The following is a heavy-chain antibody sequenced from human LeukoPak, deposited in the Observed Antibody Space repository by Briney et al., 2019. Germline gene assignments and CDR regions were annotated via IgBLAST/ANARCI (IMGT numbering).Heavy chain of an antibody. V-gene: IGHV4-39*07. CDR3: ARAKGSSGWYGGWFDP. J-gene: IGHJ5*02. D-gene: IGHD6-19*01. CDR1: GGSISSSSYY. CDR2: IYYSGST. Sequence: SETLSLTCTVSGGSISSSSYYWGWIRQPPGKGLEWIGSIYYSGSTYYNPSLKSRVTISVDTSKNQFSLKLSSVTAADTAVYYCARAKGSSGWYGGWFDPWGQGTLVTVSS.